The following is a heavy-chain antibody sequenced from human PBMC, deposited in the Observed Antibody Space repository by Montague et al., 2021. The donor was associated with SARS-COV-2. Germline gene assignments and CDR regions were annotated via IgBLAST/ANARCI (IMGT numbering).Heavy chain of an antibody. Sequence: SETLSLTCSVSGGSISGYYWSWIRQPPGKGLEWIGYIYHSGNTKYNPSLKSRVSISVDTSENQFSLGLSSVTAADTAVYYCAREYRIELWQTNWYFGLWGRGTLVTVSS. J-gene: IGHJ2*01. CDR2: IYHSGNT. CDR3: AREYRIELWQTNWYFGL. CDR1: GGSISGYY. V-gene: IGHV4-59*01. D-gene: IGHD3-16*01.